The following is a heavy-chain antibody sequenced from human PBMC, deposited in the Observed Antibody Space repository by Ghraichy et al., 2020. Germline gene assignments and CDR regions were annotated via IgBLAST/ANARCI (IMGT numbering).Heavy chain of an antibody. D-gene: IGHD3-10*01. V-gene: IGHV3-30*02. J-gene: IGHJ3*01. Sequence: DSVKGRFTISRDNSRNTLFLQMNSLRAEDTAVYYCAKASRLLWFELGDVFALWGHGTMVTVSS. CDR3: AKASRLLWFELGDVFAL.